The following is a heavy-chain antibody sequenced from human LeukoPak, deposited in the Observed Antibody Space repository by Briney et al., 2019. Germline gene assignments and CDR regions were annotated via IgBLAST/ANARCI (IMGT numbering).Heavy chain of an antibody. V-gene: IGHV3-30*02. J-gene: IGHJ4*02. CDR2: IRYDGSNK. CDR1: GFTFSSYG. Sequence: PGGSLRLSCAASGFTFSSYGMHWVRQAPGKGLEWVAFIRYDGSNKYYADSVKGRFTISRDNAKNSLYLQMNSLRAEDTAVYYCTRGAPVGSSREFDYWGQGTLVTVSS. CDR3: TRGAPVGSSREFDY. D-gene: IGHD5-24*01.